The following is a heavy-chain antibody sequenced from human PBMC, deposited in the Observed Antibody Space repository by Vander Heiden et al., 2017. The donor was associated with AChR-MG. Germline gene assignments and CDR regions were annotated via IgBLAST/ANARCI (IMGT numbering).Heavy chain of an antibody. CDR3: AKIPKGAQYFDSIDY. Sequence: EVQLLESGGGLVQPGGSLRLSCAASGFTFSSYAMSWVRQAPGKGLEWVSAISGSGGSTYYADSVKGRFTISRDNSKNTLYMQMNSLRAEDTAVYYCAKIPKGAQYFDSIDYWGQGTLVTVSS. J-gene: IGHJ4*02. V-gene: IGHV3-23*01. CDR1: GFTFSSYA. CDR2: ISGSGGST. D-gene: IGHD3-9*01.